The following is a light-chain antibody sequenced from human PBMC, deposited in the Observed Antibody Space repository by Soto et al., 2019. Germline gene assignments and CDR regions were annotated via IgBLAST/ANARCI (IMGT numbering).Light chain of an antibody. CDR2: GAS. J-gene: IGKJ1*01. CDR1: QGIRNY. Sequence: DIQMTQSPSSLSASVGDRVTITCRASQGIRNYLAWYQQKPGKVPKLLIFGASTLQSGVPSRFSGSGSGTDFTLTISSLQPEDVATYYCQKYNSAPRTFGQGTKVDI. V-gene: IGKV1-27*01. CDR3: QKYNSAPRT.